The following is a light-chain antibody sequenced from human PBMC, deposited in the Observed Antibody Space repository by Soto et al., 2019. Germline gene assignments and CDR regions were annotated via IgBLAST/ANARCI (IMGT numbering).Light chain of an antibody. J-gene: IGKJ1*01. CDR1: QEIGSA. CDR3: QQYGVRPRT. CDR2: DAS. V-gene: IGKV3-15*01. Sequence: EVVLTQSPATLSGSPGDRATLSCMASQEIGSAVAWYHQRSGQAPRLLIFDASIRVPTTPARFSGSVSGTEFTLTISSLESEDFAVYFCQQYGVRPRTFGQGTKVDI.